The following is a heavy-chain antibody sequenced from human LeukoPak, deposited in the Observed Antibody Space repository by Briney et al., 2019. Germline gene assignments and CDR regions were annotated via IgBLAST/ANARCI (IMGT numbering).Heavy chain of an antibody. CDR2: INHSGST. V-gene: IGHV4-34*01. D-gene: IGHD3-3*01. J-gene: IGHJ4*02. Sequence: SETLSLTCAVYGGSFSGYYWSWIRQPPGKGLEWIGEINHSGSTNYNPSLKSRVTISVDTSKNQFSLKLSSVTAADTAVYYCARGYPYYDFWSGYGSYFDYWGQGTLVTVSS. CDR1: GGSFSGYY. CDR3: ARGYPYYDFWSGYGSYFDY.